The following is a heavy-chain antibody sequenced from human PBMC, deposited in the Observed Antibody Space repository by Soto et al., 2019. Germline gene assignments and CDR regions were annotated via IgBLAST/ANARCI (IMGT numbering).Heavy chain of an antibody. CDR1: GFTFSHYA. CDR3: AKDGSHNFDY. J-gene: IGHJ4*02. D-gene: IGHD1-26*01. Sequence: QVQLVESGGGVVQPGRSLRLSCAASGFTFSHYAMHWVRQAPGKGLERVALMSYDGSNEYYADSVKGRFTISRDNSKNTLYLQMNSLRAEDTAVYYCAKDGSHNFDYWGQGTLVNVSS. CDR2: MSYDGSNE. V-gene: IGHV3-30*18.